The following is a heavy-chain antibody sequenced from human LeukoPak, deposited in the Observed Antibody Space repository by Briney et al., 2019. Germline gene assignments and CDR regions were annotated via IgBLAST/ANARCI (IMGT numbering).Heavy chain of an antibody. CDR2: ISAYNGNT. CDR3: ARMALGEYYYDRDFDY. D-gene: IGHD3-22*01. Sequence: ASVKVPCKASGYSFTSYGISWVRQAPGQGLEWMGWISAYNGNTNYAQKLQGRVTMTTDTSTSTAYMELRSLRSDDTAVYYCARMALGEYYYDRDFDYWGQGTLVTVSS. CDR1: GYSFTSYG. V-gene: IGHV1-18*01. J-gene: IGHJ4*02.